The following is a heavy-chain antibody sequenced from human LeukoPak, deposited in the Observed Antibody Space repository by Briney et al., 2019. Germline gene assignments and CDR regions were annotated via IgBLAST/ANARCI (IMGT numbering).Heavy chain of an antibody. J-gene: IGHJ4*02. Sequence: SGGSLRLSCAASGFTFSSYAMSWVRQAPGKGLEWVSVIYGGGSSYFADSVKGRFIISRDNSKNTLYLQMNSLRAEDTAVYYCARDGVESYCTSTSCPGVLDYWGQGTLVTVSS. CDR2: IYGGGSS. D-gene: IGHD2-2*01. V-gene: IGHV3-66*01. CDR1: GFTFSSYA. CDR3: ARDGVESYCTSTSCPGVLDY.